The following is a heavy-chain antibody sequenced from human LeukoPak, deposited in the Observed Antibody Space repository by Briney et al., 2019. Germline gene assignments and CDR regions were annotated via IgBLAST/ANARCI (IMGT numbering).Heavy chain of an antibody. J-gene: IGHJ4*02. CDR2: MTGPADTT. V-gene: IGHV3-23*01. Sequence: GSLRLSCAASGLNFNNFAMSWVRQAPGKGPEWLSAMTGPADTTYYAESVKGRFIISRDYSKSMVYLQMNSLRVEDTAIYYCAKGAEIDHWGQGTLVTVSS. CDR3: AKGAEIDH. CDR1: GLNFNNFA.